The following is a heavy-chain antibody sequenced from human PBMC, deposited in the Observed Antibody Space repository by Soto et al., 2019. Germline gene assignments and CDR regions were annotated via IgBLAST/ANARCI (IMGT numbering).Heavy chain of an antibody. CDR1: GFTFSNYG. V-gene: IGHV3-23*01. CDR2: MSRDGGVT. Sequence: VQLLESGGGLVQPGGSLRLSCAASGFTFSNYGMTWVRQAPGKGLEWVSGMSRDGGVTDYTDSVKGRFTISRDISKNTLYLQTNSLTAEDTAVYYCAKIDTFSPQSSGWAHRFDYWGQGTLVTVSS. CDR3: AKIDTFSPQSSGWAHRFDY. D-gene: IGHD6-19*01. J-gene: IGHJ4*02.